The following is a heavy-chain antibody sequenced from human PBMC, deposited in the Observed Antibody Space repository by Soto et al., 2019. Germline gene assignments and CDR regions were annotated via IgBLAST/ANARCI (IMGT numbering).Heavy chain of an antibody. CDR1: GGSFSGYY. CDR3: ARGRYSSSWYWYFDL. D-gene: IGHD6-13*01. Sequence: SETLSLTCAVYGGSFSGYYWSWIRQPPGKGLEWIGEINHSGSTNYNPSLKSRVTISVDTSKNQFSLKMSSVTAADTAVYYCARGRYSSSWYWYFDLWGRGTLVTGSS. J-gene: IGHJ2*01. CDR2: INHSGST. V-gene: IGHV4-34*01.